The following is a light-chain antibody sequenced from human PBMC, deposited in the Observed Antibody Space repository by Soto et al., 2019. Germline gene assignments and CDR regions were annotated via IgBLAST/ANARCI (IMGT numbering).Light chain of an antibody. CDR2: KDT. CDR3: QSADSRGACPWV. V-gene: IGLV3-25*03. CDR1: ALPKQY. J-gene: IGLJ3*02. Sequence: SYELTQSPSLCVSPGQTARLSCSGPALPKQYADWYQQKPGQAPVLVMSKDTERPSGISERFSGSSSATTVTLAISGVQAEDESDYSCQSADSRGACPWVFGGGTKLPVL.